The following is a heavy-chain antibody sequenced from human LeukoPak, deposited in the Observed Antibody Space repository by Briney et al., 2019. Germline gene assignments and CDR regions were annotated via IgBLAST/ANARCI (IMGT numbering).Heavy chain of an antibody. CDR1: GDSFTSYW. CDR3: ARHSWGSWAWYFDL. D-gene: IGHD7-27*01. J-gene: IGHJ2*01. V-gene: IGHV5-51*01. Sequence: GESLKISCKGSGDSFTSYWIGWVRQMPGKGLERVGIIYPGDSDTRYSPSFQGQVTISADKSISTAYLQWSSLKASDTAMYYCARHSWGSWAWYFDLWGRGTLVTVSS. CDR2: IYPGDSDT.